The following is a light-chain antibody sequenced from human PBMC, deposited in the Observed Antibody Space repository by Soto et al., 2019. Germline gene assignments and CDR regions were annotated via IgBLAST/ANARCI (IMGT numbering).Light chain of an antibody. CDR1: QSISNF. CDR2: AAS. CDR3: QQSFSSPIT. Sequence: DIQMTQSPSSLSASVGDRVTITCRASQSISNFLNWYQQNPGKAPKLLIYAASSLQSGVPSRFSGSGSGTDFTLTISSLQPKDFATYYCQQSFSSPITFGQGTRLEIK. J-gene: IGKJ5*01. V-gene: IGKV1-39*01.